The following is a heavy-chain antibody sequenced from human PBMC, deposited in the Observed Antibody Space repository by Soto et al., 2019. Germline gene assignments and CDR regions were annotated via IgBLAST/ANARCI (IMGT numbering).Heavy chain of an antibody. Sequence: GGSLRLSCVASGFTFSNYSMNWVRQAPGKGLEWVSYISRSSSTIYYADSVQGRFTISRDNAKHSLYMQMNSLRAEDTAVYYCARIAVAGTGDFDYWGQGVLVTVSS. V-gene: IGHV3-48*01. CDR2: ISRSSSTI. CDR3: ARIAVAGTGDFDY. CDR1: GFTFSNYS. J-gene: IGHJ4*02. D-gene: IGHD6-19*01.